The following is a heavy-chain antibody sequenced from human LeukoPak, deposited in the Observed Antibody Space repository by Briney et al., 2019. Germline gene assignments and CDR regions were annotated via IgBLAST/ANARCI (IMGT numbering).Heavy chain of an antibody. CDR2: IYYSGST. J-gene: IGHJ1*01. V-gene: IGHV4-59*08. CDR1: GGSISSYY. CDR3: ARSPGSSGWLYFQH. D-gene: IGHD3-22*01. Sequence: PSETLSLTCTVSGGSISSYYWSWIRQPPGKGLEWIGYIYYSGSTNYNPSLKSRVTISVDTSKNQFSLKLSSVTAADTAVYYCARSPGSSGWLYFQHWGQGTLVTVSS.